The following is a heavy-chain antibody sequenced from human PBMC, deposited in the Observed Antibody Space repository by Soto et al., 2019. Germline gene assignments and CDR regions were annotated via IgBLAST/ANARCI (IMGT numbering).Heavy chain of an antibody. CDR2: IKQDGSEK. Sequence: PGGSLRLSCAASGFTFSSYWMSWVRQAPGKGLEWVANIKQDGSEKYYVDSVKGRFTISRDNAKNSLYLQMNSLRAEDTAVYYCARRLVGPRVYYFDYWGQGTLVTVSS. CDR3: ARRLVGPRVYYFDY. D-gene: IGHD6-19*01. J-gene: IGHJ4*02. CDR1: GFTFSSYW. V-gene: IGHV3-7*01.